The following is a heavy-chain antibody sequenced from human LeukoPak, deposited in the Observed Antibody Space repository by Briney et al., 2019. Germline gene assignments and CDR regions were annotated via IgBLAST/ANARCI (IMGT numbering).Heavy chain of an antibody. D-gene: IGHD2-15*01. V-gene: IGHV4-4*02. J-gene: IGHJ4*02. CDR2: TWHSGSST. CDR1: DGSIKTNYW. CDR3: ARGNEYTWWQ. Sequence: PSETLSLTCTVSDGSIKTNYWWTWVRQPPGEGLEWIGETWHSGSSTNYNPSLKSRVTISVDKPKSQFSLKLTSVTAADTAIYYCARGNEYTWWQWSQGTLVTVSS.